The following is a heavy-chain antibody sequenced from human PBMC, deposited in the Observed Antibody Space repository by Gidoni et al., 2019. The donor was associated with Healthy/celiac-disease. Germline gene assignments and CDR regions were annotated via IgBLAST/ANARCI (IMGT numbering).Heavy chain of an antibody. CDR1: GFTVSSNY. CDR3: AREGGYSGYDH. CDR2: IYSGGST. J-gene: IGHJ4*02. Sequence: VQLVESGGGLIQPGGSLRLSCAASGFTVSSNYMSGVRQAPGQGLEWDSVIYSGGSTYYADSEKGRFTISRDNSKNTLYRQMNSLRAEDTAVYYCAREGGYSGYDHWGQGTLVTVSS. V-gene: IGHV3-53*01. D-gene: IGHD5-12*01.